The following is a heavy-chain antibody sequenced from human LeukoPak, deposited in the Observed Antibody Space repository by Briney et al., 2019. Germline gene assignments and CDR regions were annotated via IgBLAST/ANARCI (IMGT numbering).Heavy chain of an antibody. Sequence: PSETLSLTCTVSGGSISSYYWSWIRQPAGKGLEWIGRIYTSGSTNYNPSLKSRVTMSVDTSKNQFSLKLSSVTAADTAVHYCARDEVLLWFGELLFNWFDPWGQGTLVTVSS. CDR1: GGSISSYY. D-gene: IGHD3-10*01. CDR2: IYTSGST. V-gene: IGHV4-4*07. J-gene: IGHJ5*02. CDR3: ARDEVLLWFGELLFNWFDP.